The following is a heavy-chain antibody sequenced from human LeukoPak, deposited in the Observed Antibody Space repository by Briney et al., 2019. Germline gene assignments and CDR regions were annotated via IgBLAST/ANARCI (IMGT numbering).Heavy chain of an antibody. D-gene: IGHD2-2*01. Sequence: PSETLSLTCAVYGGSFSGYYWSWIRQPPGKGLEWIGEINHSGSTNCNPSLKSRVTISVDTSKNQFSLKLSSVTAADTAVYYCARGYGFKRYCSSTSCRWFDPWGQGTLVTVSS. V-gene: IGHV4-34*01. CDR3: ARGYGFKRYCSSTSCRWFDP. CDR1: GGSFSGYY. CDR2: INHSGST. J-gene: IGHJ5*02.